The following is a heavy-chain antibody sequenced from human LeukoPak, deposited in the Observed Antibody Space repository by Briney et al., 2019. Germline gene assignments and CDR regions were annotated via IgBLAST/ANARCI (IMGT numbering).Heavy chain of an antibody. V-gene: IGHV3-7*01. CDR1: RFTLSTYW. D-gene: IGHD3-3*01. CDR3: ARGVPYDSWSGPHYSDY. Sequence: GGSLRLSCAASRFTLSTYWMSWVRQAPANGQEWVAHVKEDGSQEYYVDSVKGRFTISRDSAKNSLYLQMNSLRAEDTAVYYCARGVPYDSWSGPHYSDYWGQGTLVTVSS. CDR2: VKEDGSQE. J-gene: IGHJ4*02.